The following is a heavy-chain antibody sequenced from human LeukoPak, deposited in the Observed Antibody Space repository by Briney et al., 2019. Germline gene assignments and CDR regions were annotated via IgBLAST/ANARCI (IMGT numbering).Heavy chain of an antibody. D-gene: IGHD3-22*01. J-gene: IGHJ5*02. V-gene: IGHV3-23*01. CDR2: ITGSGDNT. CDR1: GFTFSSYA. CDR3: AKEARSYYDSSGYYDH. Sequence: GGSLRLSCAASGFTFSSYAMSWVRQAPGKGLEWVSAITGSGDNTYYADSVKGRFTISRDNSKNTLYLQMNSLRAEDTAVYYCAKEARSYYDSSGYYDHWGQGTLVTVSS.